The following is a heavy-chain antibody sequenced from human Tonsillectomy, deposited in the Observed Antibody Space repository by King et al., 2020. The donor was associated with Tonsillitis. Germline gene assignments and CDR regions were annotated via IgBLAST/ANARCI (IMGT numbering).Heavy chain of an antibody. D-gene: IGHD3-22*01. Sequence: VQLVESGGGLVKPGRSLRLSCTASGFTFGDYAMSWFRQAPGKGLEWVSFIRSKAYGVTTDYAASVKGRFTVSRDDSKSIAYLQMNSLKTEDTAVYYCTTVDTYYYDSGGSYYFDYWGQGTLVTVSS. CDR1: GFTFGDYA. CDR3: TTVDTYYYDSGGSYYFDY. V-gene: IGHV3-49*05. CDR2: IRSKAYGVTT. J-gene: IGHJ4*02.